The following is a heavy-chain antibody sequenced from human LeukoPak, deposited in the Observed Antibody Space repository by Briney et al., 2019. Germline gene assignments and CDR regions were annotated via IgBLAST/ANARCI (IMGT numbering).Heavy chain of an antibody. CDR2: ISGSGGST. J-gene: IGHJ4*02. Sequence: GGSLRLSCAASGFTFSSYAMSWVRQAPGKGLEWVSAISGSGGSTYYADSVKGRFTISRDNSKNTLYLQMNSLRAEDTAVYYCATVEDIVVVPAAIRGYFDYWGQGTLVTVSS. D-gene: IGHD2-2*02. V-gene: IGHV3-23*01. CDR1: GFTFSSYA. CDR3: ATVEDIVVVPAAIRGYFDY.